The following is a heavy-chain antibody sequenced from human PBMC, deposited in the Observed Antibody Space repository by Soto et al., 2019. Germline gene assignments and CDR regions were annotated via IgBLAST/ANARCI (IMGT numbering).Heavy chain of an antibody. CDR1: GGTFSSYA. CDR2: IIPIFSTA. D-gene: IGHD1-26*01. V-gene: IGHV1-69*13. Sequence: ASVNVSCKASGGTFSSYAISWVRQAPGQGLEWMGGIIPIFSTANYAQKFQGRVTITADESTSTAYMELSSLRSEDTAVYYCASPLSGSYYSCFDYWGQGTLVTVSS. CDR3: ASPLSGSYYSCFDY. J-gene: IGHJ4*02.